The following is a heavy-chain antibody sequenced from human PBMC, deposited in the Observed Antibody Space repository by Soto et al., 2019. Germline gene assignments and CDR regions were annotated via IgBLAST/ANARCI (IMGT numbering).Heavy chain of an antibody. CDR2: IIPIFGTA. V-gene: IGHV1-69*13. D-gene: IGHD3-10*01. CDR3: ARAPGVTMVRGVISTVDWCDP. CDR1: GGTFSSYS. Sequence: GASVKVSCKASGGTFSSYSISWVRKAPGQGLEWMGGIIPIFGTANYAQKFQGRVTITADESTGTAYMELSSLRSEDTAGYYCARAPGVTMVRGVISTVDWCDPWGQGTLVTVSS. J-gene: IGHJ5*02.